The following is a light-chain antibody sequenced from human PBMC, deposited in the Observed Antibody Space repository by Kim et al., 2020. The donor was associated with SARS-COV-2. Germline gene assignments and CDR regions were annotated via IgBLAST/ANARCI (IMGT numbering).Light chain of an antibody. CDR2: AAS. Sequence: ASVGDRVTIACRASQSIGTKLSWYQQKSAISPRSLIYAASTLQPGVPSRFTGDGSGTNFTLTISRLQADDFATYYCQQSHSAPITFGQGTRLEIK. CDR3: QQSHSAPIT. V-gene: IGKV1-39*01. J-gene: IGKJ5*01. CDR1: QSIGTK.